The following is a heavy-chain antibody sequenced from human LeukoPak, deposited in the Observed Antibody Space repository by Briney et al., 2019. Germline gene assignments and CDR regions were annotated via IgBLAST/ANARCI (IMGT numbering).Heavy chain of an antibody. CDR3: ARDRSHYYGSGSYLPADY. Sequence: ASVKVSCKASGGTFSSYAISWVRQAPGQGLEWMGRIIPIFGTANYAQKFQGRVTITTDESTSTAYMELSSLRSEDTAVYYCARDRSHYYGSGSYLPADYWGQGTLVTVSS. J-gene: IGHJ4*02. D-gene: IGHD3-10*01. V-gene: IGHV1-69*05. CDR1: GGTFSSYA. CDR2: IIPIFGTA.